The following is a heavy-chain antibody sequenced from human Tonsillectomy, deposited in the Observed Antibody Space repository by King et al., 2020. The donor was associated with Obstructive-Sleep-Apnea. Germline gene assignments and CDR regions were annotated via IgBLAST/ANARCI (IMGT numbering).Heavy chain of an antibody. CDR2: IYPGDSET. J-gene: IGHJ4*02. Sequence: VQLVQSGAEVKKPGESLMLSCKGSKYSFTSYWIGWVRQMPGKGLEWMGIIYPGDSETRYSPSFQGQVTISADKSITTAYLQWSSLKASDTAVYYCARHLTLITGVDYWGQGTLVTVSS. CDR3: ARHLTLITGVDY. D-gene: IGHD1-14*01. V-gene: IGHV5-51*01. CDR1: KYSFTSYW.